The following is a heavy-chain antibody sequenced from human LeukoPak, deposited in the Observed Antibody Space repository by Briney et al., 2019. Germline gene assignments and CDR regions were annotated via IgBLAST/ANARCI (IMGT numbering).Heavy chain of an antibody. Sequence: SGRSLRLSCAASGFTFSSYGMHWVRQAPGKGLEWVAVIWHDGSNKYYADSVKGRFTISRDNSKNTLYLQMNSLRAEDTAVYYCARDPPYIVGATTHFDYWGQGTLVTVSS. V-gene: IGHV3-33*01. CDR1: GFTFSSYG. J-gene: IGHJ4*02. CDR2: IWHDGSNK. D-gene: IGHD1-26*01. CDR3: ARDPPYIVGATTHFDY.